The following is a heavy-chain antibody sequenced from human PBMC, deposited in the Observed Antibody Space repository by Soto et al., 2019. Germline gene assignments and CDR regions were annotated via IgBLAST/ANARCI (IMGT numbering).Heavy chain of an antibody. D-gene: IGHD3-3*01. Sequence: EVQLVESGGGLVQPGGSLRLSCAASGFTVSSNYMSWVRQAPGKGLEWVSVIYSGGSTYYADSVKGRFTISRDNSKNTLYLQMNSLRAEDTAVYYCASLYYDFWSGYYSYYYYMDVWGKGTTVTVSS. CDR2: IYSGGST. CDR3: ASLYYDFWSGYYSYYYYMDV. V-gene: IGHV3-66*01. CDR1: GFTVSSNY. J-gene: IGHJ6*03.